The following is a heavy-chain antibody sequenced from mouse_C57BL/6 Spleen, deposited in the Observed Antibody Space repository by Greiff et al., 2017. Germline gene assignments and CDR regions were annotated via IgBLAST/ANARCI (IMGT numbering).Heavy chain of an antibody. V-gene: IGHV3-6*01. CDR3: ARGGNWADY. CDR1: GYSITSGYY. D-gene: IGHD4-1*01. Sequence: DVKLQESGPGLVKPSQSLSLTCSVTGYSITSGYYWNWIRQFPGNKLEWMGYISYDGSNNYNPSLKNRISITRDTSKNQFFLKLNSVTTEDTATYYCARGGNWADYWGQGTTLTFSS. CDR2: ISYDGSN. J-gene: IGHJ2*01.